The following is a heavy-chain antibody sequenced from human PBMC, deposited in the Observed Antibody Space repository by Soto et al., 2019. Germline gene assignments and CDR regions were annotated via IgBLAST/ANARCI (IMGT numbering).Heavy chain of an antibody. J-gene: IGHJ4*02. CDR1: GFIFSSYA. Sequence: HPGGSLRLSCSASGFIFSSYAMHWVRQVPGKGLQYVSSISSNGGPTYYTDSVRGRFTISRDNSKNTLYLQMNSLRAEDTAIYYCVKDRWIDSWGKGTLVTVSS. CDR3: VKDRWIDS. D-gene: IGHD2-15*01. V-gene: IGHV3-64D*06. CDR2: ISSNGGPT.